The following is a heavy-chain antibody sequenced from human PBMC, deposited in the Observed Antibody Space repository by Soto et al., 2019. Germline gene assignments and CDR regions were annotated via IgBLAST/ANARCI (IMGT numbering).Heavy chain of an antibody. V-gene: IGHV1-3*01. CDR1: GYTFTSYA. CDR2: INAGNGNS. J-gene: IGHJ6*02. D-gene: IGHD6-6*01. CDR3: ARVGRYSSSSNHGNYYYYYGMDV. Sequence: ASVKVSCKASGYTFTSYAMHWVRQAPGQRLEWMGWINAGNGNSKYSQKFQGRVTITRDTSASTAYMELSSQRSEDTAVYYCARVGRYSSSSNHGNYYYYYGMDVWGQGTTVTVSS.